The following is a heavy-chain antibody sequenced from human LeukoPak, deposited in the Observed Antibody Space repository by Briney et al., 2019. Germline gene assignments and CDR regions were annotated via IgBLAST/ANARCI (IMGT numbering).Heavy chain of an antibody. CDR1: GYTFTTYA. J-gene: IGHJ4*02. Sequence: GASVKVSCKASGYTFTTYAMHWVRQAPGQRLEWMGWINAGNGNTKYSQKFQGRVTITSDTPASTAYMELSSLRSEDTAVYYCARPDYGDTPPRYWGQGTLVTVSS. D-gene: IGHD4-17*01. V-gene: IGHV1-3*01. CDR3: ARPDYGDTPPRY. CDR2: INAGNGNT.